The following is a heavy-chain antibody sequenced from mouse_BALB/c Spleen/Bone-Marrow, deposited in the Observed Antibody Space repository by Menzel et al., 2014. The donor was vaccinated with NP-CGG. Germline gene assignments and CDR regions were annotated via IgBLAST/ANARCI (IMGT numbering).Heavy chain of an antibody. CDR3: NGNYYAMDY. CDR1: GFNIKDCY. D-gene: IGHD2-1*01. V-gene: IGHV14-4*02. Sequence: VQLKQSGAELVRSGASVKLSCTASGFNIKDCYMHWVKQRPEQGLEWIGWIDPENGDTEYAPKFQGKATITADTSSNTAYLQLSSLTSEDTAVYYCNGNYYAMDYWGQGTSVTVSS. J-gene: IGHJ4*01. CDR2: IDPENGDT.